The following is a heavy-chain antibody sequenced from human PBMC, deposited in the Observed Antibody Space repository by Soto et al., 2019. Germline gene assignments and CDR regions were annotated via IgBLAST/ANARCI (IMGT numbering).Heavy chain of an antibody. D-gene: IGHD2-15*01. J-gene: IGHJ6*02. V-gene: IGHV1-18*04. CDR1: GYTFTSYG. CDR3: AREGSVVVVAGPFYYCYGMDV. CDR2: ISAYNGNT. Sequence: QVQLVQSGAEVKKPGASVKVSCKASGYTFTSYGISWVRQAPGQGLEWMGWISAYNGNTNYAQKLQGRVTMTTDTSTSTAYMELRSLRSDDTAVYYCAREGSVVVVAGPFYYCYGMDVWGQGTTVTVSS.